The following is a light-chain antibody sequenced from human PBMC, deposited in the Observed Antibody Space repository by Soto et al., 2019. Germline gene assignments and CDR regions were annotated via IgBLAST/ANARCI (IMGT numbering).Light chain of an antibody. CDR1: QSVSNNY. CDR2: GAS. V-gene: IGKV3-20*01. Sequence: EILLTRSPGTLSLSPGETSILSCMASQSVSNNYLAWYQQKPGQAPRLLIYGASNRATGIPDRFSGSGSGTDFTLTISRLEAEDFPVYYCQQYGSSGTFGQGTKVDI. J-gene: IGKJ1*01. CDR3: QQYGSSGT.